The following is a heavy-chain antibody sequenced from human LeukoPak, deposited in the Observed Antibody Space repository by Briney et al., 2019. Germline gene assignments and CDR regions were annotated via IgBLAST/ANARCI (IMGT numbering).Heavy chain of an antibody. Sequence: GASVKVSCKVSGYTLTELSMHWVRQAPGKGLEWMGGFDPEDGETIYAQKFQGRVTMTEDTSTDTAYMELSSLRSEDTAVYYCATDRSARYSGSHGSYAFDIWGQGTMVTVSS. CDR3: ATDRSARYSGSHGSYAFDI. CDR1: GYTLTELS. J-gene: IGHJ3*02. V-gene: IGHV1-24*01. CDR2: FDPEDGET. D-gene: IGHD1-26*01.